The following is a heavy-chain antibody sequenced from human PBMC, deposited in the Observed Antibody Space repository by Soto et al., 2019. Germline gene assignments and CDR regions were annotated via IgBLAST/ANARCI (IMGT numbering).Heavy chain of an antibody. CDR2: IKQDGSEE. D-gene: IGHD3-10*01. Sequence: GGSLRLSCAASGFALSAYWMSWVRQAPGKGLEWVANIKQDGSEEYYVDSVKRRFTISTDNAKNSLSLQLNSLRAEDTAVYYFARWPNYYGTGSYFRQNYFDNWGRGTLVTVS. CDR1: GFALSAYW. V-gene: IGHV3-7*01. J-gene: IGHJ4*02. CDR3: ARWPNYYGTGSYFRQNYFDN.